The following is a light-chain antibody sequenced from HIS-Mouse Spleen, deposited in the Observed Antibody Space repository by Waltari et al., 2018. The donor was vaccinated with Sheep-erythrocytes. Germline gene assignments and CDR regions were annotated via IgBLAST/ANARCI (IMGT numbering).Light chain of an antibody. CDR3: CSYAGSSTWV. V-gene: IGLV2-23*01. CDR2: EGS. Sequence: QSALTQPASVSGSPGQSITISCPGTSSDVGSYTLVSWYQQHPGKAPKLMIYEGSTRPSGVSNRFSGSKSGNTASLTISGLQAEDEADYYCCSYAGSSTWVFGGGTKLTVL. CDR1: SSDVGSYTL. J-gene: IGLJ3*02.